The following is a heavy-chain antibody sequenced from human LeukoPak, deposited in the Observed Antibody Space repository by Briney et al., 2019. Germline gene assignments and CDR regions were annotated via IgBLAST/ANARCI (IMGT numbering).Heavy chain of an antibody. CDR2: IIPIFGTA. Sequence: GASVKVPCKASGGTFSSYAISWVRQAPGQGLEWMGGIIPIFGTANYAQKFQGRVTITADESTSTAYMELSSLRSEDTAVCYCAITSSGGSWAESDYWGQGTLVTVSS. D-gene: IGHD2-15*01. CDR3: AITSSGGSWAESDY. CDR1: GGTFSSYA. J-gene: IGHJ4*02. V-gene: IGHV1-69*01.